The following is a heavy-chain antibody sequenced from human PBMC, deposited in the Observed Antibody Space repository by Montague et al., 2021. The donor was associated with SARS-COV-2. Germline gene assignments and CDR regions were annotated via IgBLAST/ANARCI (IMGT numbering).Heavy chain of an antibody. D-gene: IGHD3-10*01. Sequence: TLSLTCTVSGGSISRGGYYWSWIRQHPGKGLEWIGYIYYSGSTYYNPSLKSRVTISVDTSKNQFSLKLSSVTAADTAVYYCARARRGSGSGSYFDILVNWFDPWGQGTLVTVSS. CDR2: IYYSGST. CDR3: ARARRGSGSGSYFDILVNWFDP. V-gene: IGHV4-31*03. J-gene: IGHJ5*02. CDR1: GGSISRGGYY.